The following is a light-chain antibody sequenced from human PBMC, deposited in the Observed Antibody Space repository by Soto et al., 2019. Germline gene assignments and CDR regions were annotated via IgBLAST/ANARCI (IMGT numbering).Light chain of an antibody. Sequence: QSVLTQPPSASGSPGQSVTISCTGTSSDIGGYNYVSWYQQHPGKAPKLIIYEVSKRPSGVPDRFSGSKPGNTASLTVSGLQAEDEADYYCTSYAGSNNLVFAGGTKLTVL. CDR3: TSYAGSNNLV. J-gene: IGLJ3*02. V-gene: IGLV2-8*01. CDR2: EVS. CDR1: SSDIGGYNY.